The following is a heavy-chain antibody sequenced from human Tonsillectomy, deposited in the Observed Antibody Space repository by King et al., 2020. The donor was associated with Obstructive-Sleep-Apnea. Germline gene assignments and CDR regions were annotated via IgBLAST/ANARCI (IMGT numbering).Heavy chain of an antibody. J-gene: IGHJ4*02. D-gene: IGHD1-1*01. CDR3: ASKDVAGLATGFDS. CDR1: GYTFTGYF. Sequence: QLVQSGAEVKKPGASVKVSCKASGYTFTGYFMHWVRQAPGQGLEWMGWINCHIGGTNYAQTFQGWVTMTTDKSLSTAYMELTSLKADDTAVYFCASKDVAGLATGFDSRGQGTLVTVSS. V-gene: IGHV1-2*04. CDR2: INCHIGGT.